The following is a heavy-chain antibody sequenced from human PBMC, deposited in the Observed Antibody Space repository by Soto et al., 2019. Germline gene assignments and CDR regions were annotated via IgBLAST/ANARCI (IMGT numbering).Heavy chain of an antibody. J-gene: IGHJ5*02. CDR2: NYNSGST. CDR1: GGSISSGDYC. V-gene: IGHV4-30-2*01. Sequence: LTCAVSGGSISSGDYCWSWIRQPPGKGLEWVGYNYNSGSTHYNPSLKSRVTISVDRSKNQFSLKLTSVTAADTAVYYCARVVVAAQGGWFDPWGQGTLVTVSS. D-gene: IGHD2-15*01. CDR3: ARVVVAAQGGWFDP.